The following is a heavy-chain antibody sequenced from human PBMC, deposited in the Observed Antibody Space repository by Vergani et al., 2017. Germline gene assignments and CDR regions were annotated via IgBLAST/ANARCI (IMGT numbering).Heavy chain of an antibody. CDR2: LCPSGST. CDR3: ATGAGPFDI. V-gene: IGHV4-4*07. CDR1: GTPISYWC. D-gene: IGHD7-27*01. J-gene: IGHJ4*02. Sequence: QVQMQESGPGLVKTSETLSLTCSASGTPISYWCWSWLRQPAGKGLEWIGRLCPSGSTNYKPSLKSRVTMSIDTPKNQFFLKLTSVTAADTAVHYCATGAGPFDIWGQRTLVTVSS.